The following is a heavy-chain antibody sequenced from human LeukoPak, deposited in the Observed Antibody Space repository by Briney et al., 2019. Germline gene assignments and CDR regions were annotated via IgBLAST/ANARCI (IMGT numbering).Heavy chain of an antibody. V-gene: IGHV4-39*07. CDR2: IYYSGST. Sequence: PSETLSLTCTVSGGSISSSSYYWGWIRQPPGKGLEWIGSIYYSGSTYYNPSLKSRVTISVDTSKNQFSLKLSSVTAADTAVYYCARDVGIAVAGNDAFDIWGQGTMVTVSS. CDR1: GGSISSSSYY. CDR3: ARDVGIAVAGNDAFDI. J-gene: IGHJ3*02. D-gene: IGHD6-19*01.